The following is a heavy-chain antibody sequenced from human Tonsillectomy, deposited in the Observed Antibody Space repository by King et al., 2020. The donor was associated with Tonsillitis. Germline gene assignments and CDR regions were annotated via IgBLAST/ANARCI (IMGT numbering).Heavy chain of an antibody. CDR1: GFTFSTYS. CDR3: ARYLSGDSSGYDAFDI. V-gene: IGHV3-21*01. J-gene: IGHJ3*02. D-gene: IGHD3-22*01. Sequence: VQLVQSGGDLVKPGGSLRLSCAASGFTFSTYSMNWVRQAPGKGLELVSSISSTSSYIYYADSLKGRFTISRDNAKNSLFLQMNSLRAEDTAVYYCARYLSGDSSGYDAFDIWGQGTMVTVSS. CDR2: ISSTSSYI.